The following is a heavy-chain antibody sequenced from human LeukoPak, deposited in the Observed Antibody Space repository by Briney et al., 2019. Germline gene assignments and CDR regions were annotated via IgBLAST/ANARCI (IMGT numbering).Heavy chain of an antibody. D-gene: IGHD2-2*02. CDR2: ISSSSSYI. J-gene: IGHJ4*02. V-gene: IGHV3-21*01. Sequence: GGSLRLSCAASGFTFSSYSMNWVRQAPGKGLEWVSSISSSSSYIYYADSVKGRFTISRDNAKNSLYLQMNSLRAEDTAVYYCARDYGYCSSTSCYNGVYWGQGTLVTVSS. CDR1: GFTFSSYS. CDR3: ARDYGYCSSTSCYNGVY.